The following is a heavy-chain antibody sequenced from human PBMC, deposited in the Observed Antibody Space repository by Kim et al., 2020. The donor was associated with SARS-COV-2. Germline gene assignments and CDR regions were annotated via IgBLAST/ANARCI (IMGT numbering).Heavy chain of an antibody. CDR3: AKVDGAYSWYSAL. D-gene: IGHD2-21*01. J-gene: IGHJ2*01. CDR2: ISGSGGNI. CDR1: GFTFSSYV. Sequence: GGSLRLSCAASGFTFSSYVMRWVRQAPGKGLEWVAGISGSGGNIHYADSVKGRFTISRDNSRNTLYLQMTSLGAEDTATYYCAKVDGAYSWYSALWGRG. V-gene: IGHV3-23*01.